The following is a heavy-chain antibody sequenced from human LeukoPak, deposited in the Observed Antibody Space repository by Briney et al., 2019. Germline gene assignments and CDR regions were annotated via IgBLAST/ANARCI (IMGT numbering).Heavy chain of an antibody. CDR2: IKQDGSEK. Sequence: GGSLRLSCAASGFTFSTYWMTWVRQAPGKGLEWVANIKQDGSEKYYVDSVKGRFTVSRDKAKNSVFLQMNSLRAEDTAVYYCVRDSSGGSYYFDYWGQGILVTVSS. CDR1: GFTFSTYW. D-gene: IGHD1-26*01. J-gene: IGHJ4*02. V-gene: IGHV3-7*03. CDR3: VRDSSGGSYYFDY.